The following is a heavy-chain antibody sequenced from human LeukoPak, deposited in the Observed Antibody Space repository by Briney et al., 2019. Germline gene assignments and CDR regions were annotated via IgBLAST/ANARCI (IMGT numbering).Heavy chain of an antibody. CDR1: GFTFSSYA. CDR3: AKGYYDILTDYFHNWFNP. V-gene: IGHV3-23*01. Sequence: GGSLRLSCAASGFTFSSYAMSWVRQAPGKGLEWVSGVSGSGDSTYYADSVKGRFTISRDNSKNTLYLQMNSLRADDTAVYYCAKGYYDILTDYFHNWFNPWGQGTLVIVSS. D-gene: IGHD3-9*01. J-gene: IGHJ5*02. CDR2: VSGSGDST.